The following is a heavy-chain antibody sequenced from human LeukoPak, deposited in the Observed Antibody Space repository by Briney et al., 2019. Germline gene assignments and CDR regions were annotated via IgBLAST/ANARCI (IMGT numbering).Heavy chain of an antibody. CDR1: GYTFTSYG. Sequence: ASVKVSCTASGYTFTSYGISWVRQAPGQGLEWMGWISAYNGNTNYAQKLQGRVTMTTDTSTSTAYMELRSLRSDDTAVYYCARRDSGSYHYYYYMDVWGKGTTVTVSS. CDR2: ISAYNGNT. J-gene: IGHJ6*03. CDR3: ARRDSGSYHYYYYMDV. D-gene: IGHD1-26*01. V-gene: IGHV1-18*01.